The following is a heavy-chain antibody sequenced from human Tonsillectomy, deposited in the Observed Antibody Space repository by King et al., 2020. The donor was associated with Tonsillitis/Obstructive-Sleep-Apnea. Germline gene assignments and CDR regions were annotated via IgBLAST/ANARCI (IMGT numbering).Heavy chain of an antibody. Sequence: VQLQQWGAGLLKPSETLSLTCAVYGGSFSGYYWSWIRQPPGKGLEWIGEINHSGSTNYNPSLKSRVTISVDTSKNQFSLKLSSVTAAHTAVYYCASNNPSSSWLSYYYYMDVWGKGTTVTVSS. CDR2: INHSGST. D-gene: IGHD6-13*01. V-gene: IGHV4-34*01. CDR1: GGSFSGYY. J-gene: IGHJ6*03. CDR3: ASNNPSSSWLSYYYYMDV.